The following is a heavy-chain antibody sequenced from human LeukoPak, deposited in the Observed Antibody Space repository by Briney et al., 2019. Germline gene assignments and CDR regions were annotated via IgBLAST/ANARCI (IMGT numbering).Heavy chain of an antibody. CDR1: GYTFTSYG. CDR2: ISAYNGNT. J-gene: IGHJ4*02. V-gene: IGHV1-18*01. CDR3: ARVESNYDSSGYPRWYFDY. Sequence: ASVKVSCKASGYTFTSYGISWVRQAPGQGLEWMGWISAYNGNTNYAQKLQGRVTMTTDTSTSTAYMELRSLRSDDTAVYYCARVESNYDSSGYPRWYFDYWGQGTLVTVSS. D-gene: IGHD3-22*01.